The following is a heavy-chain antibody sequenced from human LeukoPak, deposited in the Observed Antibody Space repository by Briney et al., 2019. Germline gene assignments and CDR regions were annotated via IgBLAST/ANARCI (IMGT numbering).Heavy chain of an antibody. CDR3: ATERERRITD. Sequence: SETLSLTCDVSGFSISLGYYWVWIRQPAGQGLEWIGSIHPSGTTFYISSLNSRITMTIDAPKNQFSLRLSLVTAVDTAVYFCATERERRITDWGQGTLVTVSS. V-gene: IGHV4-38-2*02. J-gene: IGHJ4*02. CDR1: GFSISLGYY. D-gene: IGHD1-1*01. CDR2: IHPSGTT.